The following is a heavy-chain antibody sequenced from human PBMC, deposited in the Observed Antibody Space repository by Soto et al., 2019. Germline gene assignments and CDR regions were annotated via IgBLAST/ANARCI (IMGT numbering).Heavy chain of an antibody. CDR2: INPHSGGP. J-gene: IGHJ4*02. D-gene: IGHD3-22*01. CDR3: AAALTYYYDSADIDY. Sequence: ASVKVSCKASGYTFTAYYLHWVRQAPGQGLEWMGWINPHSGGPDYAQKFQDRVTMTRDTSISTAYMELSSLRSEDTAVYYCAAALTYYYDSADIDYWGQGTLVTVSS. V-gene: IGHV1-2*02. CDR1: GYTFTAYY.